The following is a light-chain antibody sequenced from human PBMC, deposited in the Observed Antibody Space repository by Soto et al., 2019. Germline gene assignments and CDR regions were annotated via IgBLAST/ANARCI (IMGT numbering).Light chain of an antibody. J-gene: IGLJ7*01. V-gene: IGLV7-46*01. Sequence: QAVVTQEPSLTVSPGGTVTLTCGSSTGDVTSGHWPYWFQQRPGQVPRTLIHDTRNKHSWTPARFSGSLLGGKAALTLSGXXXXXXXEXYCLLFYDGVAVFGGGTQL. CDR3: LLFYDGVAV. CDR1: TGDVTSGHW. CDR2: DTR.